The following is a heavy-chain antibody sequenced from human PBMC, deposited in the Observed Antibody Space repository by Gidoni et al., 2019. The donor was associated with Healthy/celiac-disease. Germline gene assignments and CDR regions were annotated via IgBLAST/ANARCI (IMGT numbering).Heavy chain of an antibody. CDR1: GFAFDDYG. Sequence: EVQLVESGRGVVRPGGALSLSCAAPGFAFDDYGMSWVRQAPGKGLEWVSGISWNGGSTGYADSVKGRFTISRDNAKNSLYLQMNSLRAEDTALYYCARGLYSGSYANDYWGQGTLVTVSS. V-gene: IGHV3-20*04. CDR2: ISWNGGST. CDR3: ARGLYSGSYANDY. D-gene: IGHD1-26*01. J-gene: IGHJ4*02.